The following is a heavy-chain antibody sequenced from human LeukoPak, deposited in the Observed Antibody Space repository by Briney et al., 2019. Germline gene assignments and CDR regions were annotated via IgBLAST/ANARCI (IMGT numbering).Heavy chain of an antibody. CDR3: WHSAYEAAFDF. V-gene: IGHV4-4*02. J-gene: IGHJ4*02. Sequence: KPSETLSLTCGVSGGSISNGKWWNWVRQPPGKGLEWIGEIHHSGTTTYNPSLASRVTISLDNSKSQFSLRVTSVTAADTAVYYCWHSAYEAAFDFWGQGTLVTVSS. CDR1: GGSISNGKW. CDR2: IHHSGTT. D-gene: IGHD5-12*01.